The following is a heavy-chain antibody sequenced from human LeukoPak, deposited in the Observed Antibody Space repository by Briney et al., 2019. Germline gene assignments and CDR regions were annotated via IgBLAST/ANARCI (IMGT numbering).Heavy chain of an antibody. CDR2: LSGSGAST. CDR3: AKETRIMITFGGVIFYLDY. D-gene: IGHD3-16*01. Sequence: PWGSLRRSCAASGFTFSSNAMSWVRQAPGKWLEWGSALSGSGASTSYADSVKGRFTSSRDNSKTKMYLQMISLEAADTSVYYCAKETRIMITFGGVIFYLDYWGQGTLVTVSS. CDR1: GFTFSSNA. J-gene: IGHJ4*02. V-gene: IGHV3-23*01.